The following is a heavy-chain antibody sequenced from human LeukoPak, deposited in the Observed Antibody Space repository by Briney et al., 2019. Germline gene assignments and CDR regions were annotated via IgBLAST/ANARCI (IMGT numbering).Heavy chain of an antibody. D-gene: IGHD3-10*01. J-gene: IGHJ4*02. Sequence: GGSLRLSCAASGFTFSSYAMSWVRQAPGKGLEWVSAISGSGGSTYYADSVKGRFTISRDNSKNMLYLQMKSLRAEDTAVYYCAPRGDKLFDYWGQGTLVTVSS. CDR3: APRGDKLFDY. CDR1: GFTFSSYA. CDR2: ISGSGGST. V-gene: IGHV3-23*01.